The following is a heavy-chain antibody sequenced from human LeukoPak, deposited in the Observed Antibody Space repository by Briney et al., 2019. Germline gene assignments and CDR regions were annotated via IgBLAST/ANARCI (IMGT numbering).Heavy chain of an antibody. CDR2: ISGSGGST. J-gene: IGHJ4*02. CDR3: AKDGDILTGMGYYFDY. V-gene: IGHV3-23*01. CDR1: GFTFSSYG. Sequence: GGSLRLSCAVSGFTFSSYGMTWVRQAPGKGLEWVSAISGSGGSTYYADSVKGRFTISRDNSKNTLYLQMNSLRAEDTAVYYCAKDGDILTGMGYYFDYWGQGTLVTVSS. D-gene: IGHD3-9*01.